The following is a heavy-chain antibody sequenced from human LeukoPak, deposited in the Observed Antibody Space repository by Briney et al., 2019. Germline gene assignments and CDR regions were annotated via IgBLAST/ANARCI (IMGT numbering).Heavy chain of an antibody. D-gene: IGHD3-22*01. CDR1: GFTVSSNY. CDR2: IYSGGST. J-gene: IGHJ4*02. V-gene: IGHV3-66*01. Sequence: GGSLRLSCAASGFTVSSNYMSWVRQAPGKGLERVSVIYSGGSTYYADSVKGRFTISRDNSKNTLYLQMNSLRAEDTAVYYCAKDRLPTMIVVVNLPFDYWGQGTLVTVSS. CDR3: AKDRLPTMIVVVNLPFDY.